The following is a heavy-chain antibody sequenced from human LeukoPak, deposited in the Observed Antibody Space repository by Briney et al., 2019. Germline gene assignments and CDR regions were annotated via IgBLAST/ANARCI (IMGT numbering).Heavy chain of an antibody. Sequence: LSLTCTVSGYSISSGYYWGWIRQPPGKGLEWVGFIRSKAYGGTTEYAASVKGRFTISRDDSKSIAYLQMNSLKTEDTAVYYCTRELRSFDYWGQGTLVTVSS. CDR1: GYSISSGYY. J-gene: IGHJ4*02. D-gene: IGHD4-17*01. V-gene: IGHV3-49*03. CDR3: TRELRSFDY. CDR2: IRSKAYGGTT.